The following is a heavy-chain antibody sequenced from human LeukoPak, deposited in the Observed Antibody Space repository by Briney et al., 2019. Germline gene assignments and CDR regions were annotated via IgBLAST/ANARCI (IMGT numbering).Heavy chain of an antibody. CDR1: GYTFTTYY. CDR3: ARVTILVATGTDWFDP. CDR2: IDPSDGGT. V-gene: IGHV1-46*01. J-gene: IGHJ5*02. D-gene: IGHD2-8*02. Sequence: GASVKVSCKASGYTFTTYYMHWVRQAPGQGLEWMGIIDPSDGGTTYAQKLQGRVTMTTDTSTSTAYMELRSLRSDDTAVYYCARVTILVATGTDWFDPWGQGTLVTVSS.